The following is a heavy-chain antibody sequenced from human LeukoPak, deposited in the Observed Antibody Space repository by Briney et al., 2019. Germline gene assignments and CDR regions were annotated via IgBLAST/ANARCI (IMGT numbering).Heavy chain of an antibody. D-gene: IGHD1-26*01. Sequence: PGGSLRLSCTASGFTFSSYGMSWVRQAPGKGLDWVSAISGSGGSTYYADSVKGRFSISRDNSKNTLYLQMNSPRAEDTAVYYCARAVGSVSGSYYGDYFDYWGQGTLVTVSS. CDR1: GFTFSSYG. V-gene: IGHV3-23*01. J-gene: IGHJ4*02. CDR2: ISGSGGST. CDR3: ARAVGSVSGSYYGDYFDY.